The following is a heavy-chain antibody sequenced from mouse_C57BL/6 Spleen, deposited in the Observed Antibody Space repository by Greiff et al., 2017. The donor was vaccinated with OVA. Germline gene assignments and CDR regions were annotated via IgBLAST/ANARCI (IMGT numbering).Heavy chain of an antibody. Sequence: QVQLQQSGPELVKPGASVKISCKASGYAFSSSWMNWVKQRPGKGLEWIGRIYPGDGDTNYNGKFKGKATLTADKSSSTAYMQLSSLTSEDSAVYFCARIPLITTVVATDYWGQGTTRTVSS. V-gene: IGHV1-82*01. J-gene: IGHJ2*01. D-gene: IGHD1-1*01. CDR2: IYPGDGDT. CDR1: GYAFSSSW. CDR3: ARIPLITTVVATDY.